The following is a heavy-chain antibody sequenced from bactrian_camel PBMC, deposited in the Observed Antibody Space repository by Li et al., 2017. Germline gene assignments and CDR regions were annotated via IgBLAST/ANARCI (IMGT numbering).Heavy chain of an antibody. J-gene: IGHJ4*01. CDR2: IYRGGSST. D-gene: IGHD3*01. Sequence: VQLVESGGGSVEAGGSLRLSCAASGDATSRYSMGWFRQAPGKERQGVASIYRGGSSTYYADSVTGRFAISLDGAKNTLYLHMNNLKPEDTAMYHCAASGGQLGRWCYEFPVNWVSWLYNWGQGTQVTVS. CDR3: AASGGQLGRWCYEFPVNWVSWLYN. V-gene: IGHV3S31*01. CDR1: GDATSRYS.